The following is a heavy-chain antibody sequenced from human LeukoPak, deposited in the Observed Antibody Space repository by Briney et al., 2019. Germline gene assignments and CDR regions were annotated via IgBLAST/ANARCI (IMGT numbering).Heavy chain of an antibody. CDR3: ATDRGWRTSGYYLYYFEY. J-gene: IGHJ4*02. CDR1: GFTFNTYT. D-gene: IGHD3-3*01. Sequence: GGSLRLSCAASGFTFNTYTMNWVRQAPGKGLEWVSYISGSSGIIDYADSVRGRFTISRDNAKNSLYLQMSSLRAEDTAVYYCATDRGWRTSGYYLYYFEYWGQGTLVTFSS. CDR2: ISGSSGII. V-gene: IGHV3-48*01.